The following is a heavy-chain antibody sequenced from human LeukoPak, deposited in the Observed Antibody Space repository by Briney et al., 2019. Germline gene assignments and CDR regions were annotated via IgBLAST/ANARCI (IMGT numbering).Heavy chain of an antibody. CDR2: ISSSSSYI. CDR3: ARDQPPSYSGSYYGFDY. CDR1: GFTFSTYS. J-gene: IGHJ4*02. V-gene: IGHV3-21*01. Sequence: GGSLRLSRAASGFTFSTYSMNWVRQAPGKGLEWASSISSSSSYIYYADSVKGRFTISRDNAKSSLYLQMNSLRAEDTAVYYCARDQPPSYSGSYYGFDYWGQGTLVTVSS. D-gene: IGHD1-26*01.